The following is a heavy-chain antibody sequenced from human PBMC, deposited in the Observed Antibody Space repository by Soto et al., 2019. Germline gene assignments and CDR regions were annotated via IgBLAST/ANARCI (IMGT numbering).Heavy chain of an antibody. J-gene: IGHJ4*02. Sequence: ASVKVSCKASGYTFTSYGISWVRQAPGQGLEWMGWISAYNGNTNYAQKLQGRVTMTTDTSTSTAYMELRSLRSDDTAVYYCARYTYYDSSGYPRFDFWAQGTLVTVSS. CDR1: GYTFTSYG. D-gene: IGHD3-22*01. CDR3: ARYTYYDSSGYPRFDF. CDR2: ISAYNGNT. V-gene: IGHV1-18*01.